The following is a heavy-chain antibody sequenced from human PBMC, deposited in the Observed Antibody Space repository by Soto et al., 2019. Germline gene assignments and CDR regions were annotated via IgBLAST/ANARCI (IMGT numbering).Heavy chain of an antibody. CDR3: ARHPSGENYDILTGYYSPGLNYYYYGMDV. Sequence: PGESLKISCKGSGYSFTKYWIGWVRQMPGKGLEWMAIIYPDESDTRYSPSFQGHVTISADKSISTAYLQWSSLKASDTAMYYCARHPSGENYDILTGYYSPGLNYYYYGMDVWGQGTTVTVSS. D-gene: IGHD3-9*01. J-gene: IGHJ6*02. V-gene: IGHV5-51*01. CDR1: GYSFTKYW. CDR2: IYPDESDT.